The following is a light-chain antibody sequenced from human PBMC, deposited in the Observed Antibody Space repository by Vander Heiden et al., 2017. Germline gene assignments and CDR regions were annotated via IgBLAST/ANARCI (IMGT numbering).Light chain of an antibody. CDR2: AAS. Sequence: AIRMTQFPSSFSASTGDRVTITCRASQGISSYLAWYQQKPGKAPKLLIYAASTLQSGVPSRFSGSGSGTDFTLTISCLQSEDFATYYCQQDDSYPQTFGQGTKVEIK. J-gene: IGKJ1*01. CDR3: QQDDSYPQT. CDR1: QGISSY. V-gene: IGKV1-8*01.